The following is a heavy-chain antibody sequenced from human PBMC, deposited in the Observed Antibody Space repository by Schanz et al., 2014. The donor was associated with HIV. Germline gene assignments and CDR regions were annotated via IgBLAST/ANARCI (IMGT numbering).Heavy chain of an antibody. J-gene: IGHJ4*02. V-gene: IGHV3-30*04. Sequence: QVQLVESGGGVVQPGRSLRLSCAASGFTFSSFAMHWVRQAPGKGLEWVALISYEGSKTYYADSVKGRLTISRDNSKNTLFLQMNSLRAEDTAVYYCAKDTFELRNSGVFDWWGQGTLVTVSS. CDR1: GFTFSSFA. D-gene: IGHD2-15*01. CDR2: ISYEGSKT. CDR3: AKDTFELRNSGVFDW.